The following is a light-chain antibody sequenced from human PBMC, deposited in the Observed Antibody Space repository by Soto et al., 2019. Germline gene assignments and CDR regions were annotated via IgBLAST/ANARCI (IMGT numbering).Light chain of an antibody. J-gene: IGLJ2*01. CDR1: SSDVGGYNS. Sequence: QSALTQPASVSGSPGQSITISCTGTSSDVGGYNSVSWYQQHPGKSPKLMIYEVTNRPSGVSNRFSGTKSGNTASLTSSGLQTEDGADYYCSSYASSTTVVVFGGGTKLTVL. CDR2: EVT. CDR3: SSYASSTTVVV. V-gene: IGLV2-14*01.